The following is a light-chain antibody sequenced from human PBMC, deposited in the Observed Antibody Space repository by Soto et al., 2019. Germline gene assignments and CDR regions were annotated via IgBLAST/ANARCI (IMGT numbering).Light chain of an antibody. V-gene: IGKV2-28*01. CDR3: MQALQTPYS. J-gene: IGKJ2*01. CDR2: LAS. CDR1: QSLLHRNGYSS. Sequence: DIVMTQSPLSLPVSPGEPASISCRSSQSLLHRNGYSSLDWYLQKPGQSPRLLIYLASTRASGVPDKFSASGSGTVFTLKISRVEAEDVGIYYCMQALQTPYSFGQGTKLAI.